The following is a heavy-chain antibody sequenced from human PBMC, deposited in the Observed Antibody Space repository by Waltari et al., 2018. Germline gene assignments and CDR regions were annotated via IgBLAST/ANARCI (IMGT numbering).Heavy chain of an antibody. V-gene: IGHV3-48*01. CDR2: ISSRSSTI. CDR1: GFTFSSYS. J-gene: IGHJ4*02. D-gene: IGHD3-3*01. Sequence: EVQLVESGGGLVQPGGSLRLSCAASGFTFSSYSMNWVRQAPGKGLEWVSYISSRSSTIYYADSVKGRFTISRDNAKNSLYLQMNSLRAEDTAVYYCARDYDFWSGFLDYWGQGTLVTVSS. CDR3: ARDYDFWSGFLDY.